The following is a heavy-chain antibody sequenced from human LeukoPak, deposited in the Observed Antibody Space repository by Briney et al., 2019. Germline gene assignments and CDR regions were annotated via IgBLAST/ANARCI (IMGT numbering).Heavy chain of an antibody. CDR2: IYYSGST. CDR1: GGSISSYY. J-gene: IGHJ3*02. Sequence: SETLSLTCTVSGGSISSYYWSWIRQPPGKGLEWIWYIYYSGSTNYNPSLKSRVTISVDTSKNQFSLKLSSVTAADTAVYYCARERIPMELDAFDIWGQGTMVTVSS. D-gene: IGHD3-10*01. V-gene: IGHV4-59*12. CDR3: ARERIPMELDAFDI.